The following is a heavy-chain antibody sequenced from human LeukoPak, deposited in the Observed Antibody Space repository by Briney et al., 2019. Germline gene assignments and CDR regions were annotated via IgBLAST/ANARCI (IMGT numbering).Heavy chain of an antibody. CDR3: ARGVPPPDIVVVPAALTSFDP. CDR2: IIHSGST. J-gene: IGHJ5*02. D-gene: IGHD2-2*01. CDR1: GGSSSGYY. Sequence: SETLSLTRAVYGGSSSGYYWSCIREPPGGGLEWIGEIIHSGSTNYNPSLRSPVTISIDTCKNQFTLKQSSVTAADTAVYYCARGVPPPDIVVVPAALTSFDPWGQRTLVTASS. V-gene: IGHV4-34*01.